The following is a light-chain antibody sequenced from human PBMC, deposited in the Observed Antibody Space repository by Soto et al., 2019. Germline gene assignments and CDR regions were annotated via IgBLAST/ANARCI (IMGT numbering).Light chain of an antibody. CDR3: SSYTSSSLLWV. J-gene: IGLJ7*01. V-gene: IGLV2-14*01. CDR2: DVS. Sequence: QSALTQPASVSGSPGQSITIPCTGTSSDVGGYNYVSWYQQHPGKAPKLMIYDVSNRPSGVSNRFSGSKSGNTASLTISGLQAEDEADYYCSSYTSSSLLWVFGGGTQLTVL. CDR1: SSDVGGYNY.